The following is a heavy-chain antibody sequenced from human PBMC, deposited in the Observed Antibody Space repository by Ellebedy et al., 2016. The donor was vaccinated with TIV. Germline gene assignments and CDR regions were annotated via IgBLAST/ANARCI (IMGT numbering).Heavy chain of an antibody. D-gene: IGHD1-26*01. CDR2: IIPILGVA. CDR1: RGTFSNYA. Sequence: AASVKVSCKASRGTFSNYAFNWVRQAPGQGLEWMGRIIPILGVADYAQNFQGRVTFTADKYTTTTYMELSSLRSEDTAVYYCARWGGSSGRFQGPYDYWGQGTLVAVSS. CDR3: ARWGGSSGRFQGPYDY. J-gene: IGHJ4*02. V-gene: IGHV1-69*04.